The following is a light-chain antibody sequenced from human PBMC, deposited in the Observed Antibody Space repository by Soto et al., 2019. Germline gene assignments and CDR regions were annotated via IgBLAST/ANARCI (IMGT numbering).Light chain of an antibody. CDR2: DVS. J-gene: IGLJ1*01. Sequence: LTQPASVSGSPGQSITISCTGTSSYVGGSNYVSWYQQHPGKAPKLIISDVSYRPSGVSNRFSGSKSGNTASLTISGLQVEDEADYYCSSYTSSSTYVFGTGTKVTVL. V-gene: IGLV2-14*01. CDR1: SSYVGGSNY. CDR3: SSYTSSSTYV.